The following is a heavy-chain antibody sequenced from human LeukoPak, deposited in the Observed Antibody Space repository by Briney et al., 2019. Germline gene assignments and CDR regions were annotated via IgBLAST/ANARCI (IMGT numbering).Heavy chain of an antibody. Sequence: PSETLSLTCTVSGGSISSYYWSWIRQPPGKGLEWIGYIYYSGSTNYNPSLKSRVTISVDTSKNQFSLKLSSVTAADTAVYYCARRRSITIFGYWGQGTLVTVSS. CDR3: ARRRSITIFGY. CDR1: GGSISSYY. CDR2: IYYSGST. V-gene: IGHV4-59*01. D-gene: IGHD3-3*01. J-gene: IGHJ4*02.